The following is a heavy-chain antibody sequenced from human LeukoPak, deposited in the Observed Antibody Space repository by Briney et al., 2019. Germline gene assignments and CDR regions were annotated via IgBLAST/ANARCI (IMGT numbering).Heavy chain of an antibody. CDR3: ARELAYCSGGSCYGYFDY. CDR2: ISAYNGYT. CDR1: GYTFTSYG. D-gene: IGHD2-15*01. V-gene: IGHV1-18*01. Sequence: ASVKVSCKASGYTFTSYGISWVRQAPGQGLEWMGWISAYNGYTNYAQKLQGRVTMTTDTSTSTAYMELRSLRSDDTAVYYCARELAYCSGGSCYGYFDYWGQGPRSPSPQ. J-gene: IGHJ4*03.